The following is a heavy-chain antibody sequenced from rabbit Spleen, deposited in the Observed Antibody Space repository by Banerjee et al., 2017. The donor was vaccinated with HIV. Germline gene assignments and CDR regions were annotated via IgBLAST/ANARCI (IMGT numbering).Heavy chain of an antibody. V-gene: IGHV1S45*01. CDR1: GFSFSDRDV. D-gene: IGHD1-1*01. CDR3: AREYSSSSYALYL. J-gene: IGHJ4*01. CDR2: INTGSSGFT. Sequence: QEQLEESGGGLVKPEGSLTLTCKASGFSFSDRDVMCWVRQAPGKGLEWIACINTGSSGFTYFASWAKGRFTFSKTSSATVTLQMTSLTAADTATYFCAREYSSSSYALYLWGPGTLVTVS.